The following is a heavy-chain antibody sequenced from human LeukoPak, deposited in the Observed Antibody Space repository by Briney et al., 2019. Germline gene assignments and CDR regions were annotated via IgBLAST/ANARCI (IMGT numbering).Heavy chain of an antibody. Sequence: PGGSLRLSCAASGFTFSSYWMSWVRQAPGKGLEGVANIKQDGSEKYYVDSVKGRFTISRDNAKNSLYLQMNSLRAEDTAVYYCARIYSSSSGYFDYWGQGTLVTVPS. CDR2: IKQDGSEK. D-gene: IGHD6-6*01. V-gene: IGHV3-7*01. J-gene: IGHJ4*02. CDR3: ARIYSSSSGYFDY. CDR1: GFTFSSYW.